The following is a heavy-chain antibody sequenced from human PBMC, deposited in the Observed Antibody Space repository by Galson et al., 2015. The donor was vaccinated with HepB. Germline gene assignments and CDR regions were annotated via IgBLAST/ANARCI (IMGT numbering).Heavy chain of an antibody. D-gene: IGHD3-10*01. Sequence: SLRLSCAASGFTFSSYAMSWVRQAPGKGLEWVSAISGSGGSTYYADSVKGRFTISRDNSKNTLYLQMNSLRAEDTAVYYCAKDLKVAAYSGSYCRFDYWGQGTLVTVSS. CDR3: AKDLKVAAYSGSYCRFDY. CDR2: ISGSGGST. J-gene: IGHJ4*02. CDR1: GFTFSSYA. V-gene: IGHV3-23*01.